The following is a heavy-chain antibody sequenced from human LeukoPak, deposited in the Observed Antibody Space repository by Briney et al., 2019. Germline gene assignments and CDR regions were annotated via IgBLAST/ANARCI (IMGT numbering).Heavy chain of an antibody. CDR3: ANYGSGTGGSDY. J-gene: IGHJ4*02. CDR1: GFTFSSYS. Sequence: GGSLSLSCAASGFTFSSYSMNWVRQAPGKGLEWVSSISTASRYIYYADSVKGRFTVSRDNAKNSLYLQMNSLRAEDTAVYHCANYGSGTGGSDYWGQGTLVTVSS. D-gene: IGHD3-10*01. CDR2: ISTASRYI. V-gene: IGHV3-21*01.